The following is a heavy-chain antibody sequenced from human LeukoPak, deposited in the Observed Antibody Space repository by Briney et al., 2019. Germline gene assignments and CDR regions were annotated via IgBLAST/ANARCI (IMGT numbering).Heavy chain of an antibody. CDR1: GDSISSYY. D-gene: IGHD6-13*01. CDR2: IYYSGST. J-gene: IGHJ5*02. Sequence: SETLSLTCTVSGDSISSYYWSWIRQPPGKGLEWIGYIYYSGSTNYNPSLKSRVTISVDTSKNQFSLKLSSVTAADTAVYYCAREIPGSSWYSYNWFDPWGQGTLVTVSS. CDR3: AREIPGSSWYSYNWFDP. V-gene: IGHV4-59*01.